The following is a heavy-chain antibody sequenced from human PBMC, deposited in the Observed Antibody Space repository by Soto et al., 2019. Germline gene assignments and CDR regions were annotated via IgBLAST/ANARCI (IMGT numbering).Heavy chain of an antibody. CDR3: ASQARGDFGPFDS. V-gene: IGHV4-30-4*01. J-gene: IGHJ4*02. Sequence: QVQLQESGPGLVKPSQTLALTCTVSGGSLSTGDYYWNWIRQPPGKGLEYIGYIFYGGSTFYNPSLKSRLTLSVDTSKNQFSLKLTSVTAADTAVYFCASQARGDFGPFDSWGQGTLVTVSS. CDR2: IFYGGST. CDR1: GGSLSTGDYY. D-gene: IGHD4-17*01.